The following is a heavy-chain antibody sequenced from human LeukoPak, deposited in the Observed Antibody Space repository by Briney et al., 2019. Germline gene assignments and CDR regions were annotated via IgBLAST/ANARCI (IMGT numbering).Heavy chain of an antibody. CDR2: INPNSGGT. CDR3: ARGAVAWTANDAFDI. D-gene: IGHD6-19*01. CDR1: GYTFTGYY. Sequence: GASVKVSCKASGYTFTGYYMHWVRQAPGQGLEWMGWINPNSGGTNYAQKFQGRVTMTRDTSISTAYMELSRLRSDDTAVYYCARGAVAWTANDAFDIWGQGTMVTVSS. V-gene: IGHV1-2*02. J-gene: IGHJ3*02.